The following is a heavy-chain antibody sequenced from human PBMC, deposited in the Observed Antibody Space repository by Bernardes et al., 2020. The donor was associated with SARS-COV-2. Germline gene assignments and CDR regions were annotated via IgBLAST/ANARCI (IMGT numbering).Heavy chain of an antibody. V-gene: IGHV3-53*04. Sequence: GGSLRLSCAASGFTVSSNYMSWVRQAPGKGLEWVSVIYSGGSTYYADSVKGRFTISRHNSKNTLYLQMNSLRAEDTAVYYCARVGESVTDDGMDVWGQGTTVTVSS. CDR3: ARVGESVTDDGMDV. CDR2: IYSGGST. J-gene: IGHJ6*02. D-gene: IGHD3-16*01. CDR1: GFTVSSNY.